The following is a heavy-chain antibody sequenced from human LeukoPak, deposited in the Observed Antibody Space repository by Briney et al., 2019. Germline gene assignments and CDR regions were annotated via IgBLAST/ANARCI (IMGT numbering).Heavy chain of an antibody. D-gene: IGHD3-10*01. CDR3: AREGSRGAFDI. J-gene: IGHJ3*02. CDR1: GFTFSSYA. Sequence: GGSLRLSCAASGFTFSSYAMHWVRQAPGKGLEYVSAISSNGGSTYYANSVKGRFTISRDNSKNTLYLQMGSLRAEDMAVYYRAREGSRGAFDIWGQGTMVTVSP. V-gene: IGHV3-64*01. CDR2: ISSNGGST.